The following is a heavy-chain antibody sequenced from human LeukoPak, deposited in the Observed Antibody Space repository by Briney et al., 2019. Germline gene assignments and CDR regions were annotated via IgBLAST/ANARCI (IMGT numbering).Heavy chain of an antibody. V-gene: IGHV4-39*01. J-gene: IGHJ4*02. CDR1: GGSISSSSYY. CDR2: IYYSGST. CDR3: ARIDTFGGLIARFDS. D-gene: IGHD3-16*02. Sequence: KSSETLSLPCTVSGGSISSSSYYWGWIRQPPGKGLEWIGSIYYSGSTYYNPSLKSRVTISVDTSKNPFSLKLSSVTAADTAVYYCARIDTFGGLIARFDSWGQGTLVTVSS.